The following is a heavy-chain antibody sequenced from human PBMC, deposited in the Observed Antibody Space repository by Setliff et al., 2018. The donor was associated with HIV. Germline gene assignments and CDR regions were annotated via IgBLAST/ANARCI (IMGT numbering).Heavy chain of an antibody. CDR2: IWHDGSNE. Sequence: GGSLRLSCAASGFSFSTYGMHWVRQAPGKGLEWVAAIWHDGSNENYADSVKGRFTISRDNSKNTLYLQMSSLRAGDTAVYYCTRELNGHTSSHYYFGLDVWGQGTTVTVSS. CDR3: TRELNGHTSSHYYFGLDV. J-gene: IGHJ6*02. CDR1: GFSFSTYG. D-gene: IGHD6-6*01. V-gene: IGHV3-33*08.